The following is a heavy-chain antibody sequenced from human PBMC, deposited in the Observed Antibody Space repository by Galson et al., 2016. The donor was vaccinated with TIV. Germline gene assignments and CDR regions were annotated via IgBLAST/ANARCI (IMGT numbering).Heavy chain of an antibody. CDR3: ASPAGTDYYDTSGYKSY. CDR1: GFTFRSYG. CDR2: ISFDGNNK. J-gene: IGHJ4*01. Sequence: SLRLSCAASGFTFRSYGMHWVRQAPGKGLEWEAVISFDGNNKYYADSVKGRFTISRDNSKNTLYLQMNSLRLEDTAVYYCASPAGTDYYDTSGYKSYWGHGTLVTVSS. D-gene: IGHD3-22*01. V-gene: IGHV3-30*03.